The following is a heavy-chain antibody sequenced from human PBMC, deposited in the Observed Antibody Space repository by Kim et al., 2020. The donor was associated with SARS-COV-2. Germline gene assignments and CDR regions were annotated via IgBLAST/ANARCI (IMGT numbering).Heavy chain of an antibody. V-gene: IGHV3-23*01. CDR2: VRGNGDT. Sequence: GGSLRLSCVASEFTFSSYAMSWVRQAPGKGLEWVSAVRGNGDTYYADSVKGRFTISRDTSQSAVFLQMNSLTAEDTAIYYCAKITWDTAMALYYWGQGTL. J-gene: IGHJ4*02. D-gene: IGHD5-18*01. CDR1: EFTFSSYA. CDR3: AKITWDTAMALYY.